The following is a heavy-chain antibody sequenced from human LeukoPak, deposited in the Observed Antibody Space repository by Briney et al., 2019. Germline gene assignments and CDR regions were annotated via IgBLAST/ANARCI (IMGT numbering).Heavy chain of an antibody. D-gene: IGHD2-15*01. CDR2: FYHGGST. Sequence: SETLSLTCTVSGYSISTGYYWDWIRQPPGKGLEWIGTFYHGGSTYYNPSLKSRVTISVDTSKNQFSLNLTSVTAADTAVYYCARERIGLVDCWGQGILVTVSS. CDR3: ARERIGLVDC. V-gene: IGHV4-38-2*02. J-gene: IGHJ4*02. CDR1: GYSISTGYY.